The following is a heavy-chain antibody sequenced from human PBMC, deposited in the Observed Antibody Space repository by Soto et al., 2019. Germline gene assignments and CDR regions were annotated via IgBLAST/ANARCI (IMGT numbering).Heavy chain of an antibody. CDR3: AASAPPATNYYYAMDV. CDR1: GGSVSSGSFD. CDR2: FYDSGST. Sequence: PSETLSLTCTVSGGSVSSGSFDWSWIRRPPXKGLEWIGYFYDSGSTNYNPSLRSRVTMSVDTSKNQFSLKLSSVTAADTAVYYCAASAPPATNYYYAMDVWGQGTTVTVSS. V-gene: IGHV4-61*01. J-gene: IGHJ6*02. D-gene: IGHD5-12*01.